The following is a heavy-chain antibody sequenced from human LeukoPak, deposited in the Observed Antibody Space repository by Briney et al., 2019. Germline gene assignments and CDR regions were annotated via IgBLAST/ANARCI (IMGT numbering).Heavy chain of an antibody. V-gene: IGHV1-2*02. D-gene: IGHD5-18*01. CDR3: ARAVTAMGPFDY. Sequence: ASVKVSCKASGYTFTGYYMHWVRQAPGQGLEWMGWINPNSGGTNYAQKFQGRVTMTRDTSISTAYMELSRLRSDDTAVYYCARAVTAMGPFDYWGQGTLVTVSS. CDR1: GYTFTGYY. CDR2: INPNSGGT. J-gene: IGHJ4*02.